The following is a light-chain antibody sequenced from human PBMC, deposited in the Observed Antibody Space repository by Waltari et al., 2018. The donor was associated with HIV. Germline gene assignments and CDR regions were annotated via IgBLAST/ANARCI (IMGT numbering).Light chain of an antibody. V-gene: IGLV3-25*03. J-gene: IGLJ3*02. CDR2: KDT. CDR3: QSADSNASLWV. CDR1: AVPKQY. Sequence: SYELTQPPSVSVSPGQTDRHTCSGDAVPKQYAYGYQQRPGQAPVLVIYKDTERPSGIPERFSGSSSGTTATLTIIGVQAQDEADYHCQSADSNASLWVFGGGTKLTVL.